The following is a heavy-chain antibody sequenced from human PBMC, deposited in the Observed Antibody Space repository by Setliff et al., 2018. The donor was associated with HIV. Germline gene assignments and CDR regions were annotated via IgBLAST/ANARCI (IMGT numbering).Heavy chain of an antibody. J-gene: IGHJ4*02. CDR3: AGLRPVVVY. Sequence: SETLSLTCNVSGGAISSSSYYWFWIRQPPGKGLEWIGSIFYSGSTYYNPSLKSRLTISVDTSKNQFSLKLSSVTAADTAVYYCAGLRPVVVYWGQGTLVTVSS. V-gene: IGHV4-39*01. D-gene: IGHD2-15*01. CDR1: GGAISSSSYY. CDR2: IFYSGST.